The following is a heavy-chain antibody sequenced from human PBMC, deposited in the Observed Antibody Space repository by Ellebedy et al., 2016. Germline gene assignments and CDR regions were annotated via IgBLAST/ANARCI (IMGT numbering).Heavy chain of an antibody. J-gene: IGHJ3*02. Sequence: GGSLRLSXAASGFTFSSYWMSWVRQAPGKGLEWVANIKQDGSEKYYVDSVKGRFTISRDNAKNSLYLQMNSLRAEDTAVYYCARSNCSSTSCYPFVGAFDIWGQGTMVTVSS. V-gene: IGHV3-7*01. CDR2: IKQDGSEK. D-gene: IGHD2-2*01. CDR3: ARSNCSSTSCYPFVGAFDI. CDR1: GFTFSSYW.